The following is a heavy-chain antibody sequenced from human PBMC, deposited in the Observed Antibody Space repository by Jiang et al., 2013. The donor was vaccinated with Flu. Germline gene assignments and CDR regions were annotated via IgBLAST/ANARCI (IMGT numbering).Heavy chain of an antibody. V-gene: IGHV4-4*02. D-gene: IGHD3-3*01. CDR1: GGSISSSNW. Sequence: GPGLVKPSGTLSLTCAVSGGSISSSNWWSWVRQPPGKGLEWIGEIYHSGSTNYNPSLKSRVTISVDKSKNQFSLKLSSVTAADTAVYYCAREIRITIFGVVTNLYGMDVWGQGTTVTVSS. CDR2: IYHSGST. CDR3: AREIRITIFGVVTNLYGMDV. J-gene: IGHJ6*02.